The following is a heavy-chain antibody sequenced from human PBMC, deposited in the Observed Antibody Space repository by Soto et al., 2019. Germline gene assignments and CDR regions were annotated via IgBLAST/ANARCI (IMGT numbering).Heavy chain of an antibody. CDR1: GFTFSSHT. CDR3: ARDDERWRDCDLGY. V-gene: IGHV3-30-3*01. Sequence: QVHLVESGGGVVQPGGSLRLSCVASGFTFSSHTMHWVRQAPGKGLEWVTFICPDGNGKYYTDSVKGRFTTSRDNSKNTMTLQMNSLRVEDTAVYYCARDDERWRDCDLGYWGQGVLVTVSS. D-gene: IGHD2-21*01. J-gene: IGHJ4*02. CDR2: ICPDGNGK.